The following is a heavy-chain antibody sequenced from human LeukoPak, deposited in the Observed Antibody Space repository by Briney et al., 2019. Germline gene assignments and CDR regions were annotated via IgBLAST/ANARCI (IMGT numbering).Heavy chain of an antibody. CDR1: GFTFSDYY. CDR3: AKEVSGWYPFDC. J-gene: IGHJ4*02. Sequence: PGGSPRLSCAASGFTFSDYYMTWVRQAPGKGLEWVSAISGDGGGTSYADSVKGRFTISRDNSKNTLSLQMNSLRAEDTAVYYCAKEVSGWYPFDCWGQGTLVTVSS. D-gene: IGHD6-19*01. CDR2: ISGDGGGT. V-gene: IGHV3-23*01.